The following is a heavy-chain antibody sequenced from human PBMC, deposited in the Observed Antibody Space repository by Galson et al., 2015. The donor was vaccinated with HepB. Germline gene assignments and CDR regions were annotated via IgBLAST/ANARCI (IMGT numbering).Heavy chain of an antibody. CDR3: ARGGGRPNNWFDP. V-gene: IGHV1-3*01. CDR1: GYTFTSYA. Sequence: SVKVSCKASGYTFTSYAMHWVRQAPGQRLEWMGWINAGNGNTKYSQKFQGRVTITRDTSASTAYMELSSLRSEDTAVYYCARGGGRPNNWFDPWGQGTLVTVSS. D-gene: IGHD2-15*01. J-gene: IGHJ5*02. CDR2: INAGNGNT.